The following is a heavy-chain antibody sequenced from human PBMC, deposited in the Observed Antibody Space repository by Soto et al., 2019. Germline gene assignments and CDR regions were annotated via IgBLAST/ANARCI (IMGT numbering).Heavy chain of an antibody. CDR2: IYYTGST. D-gene: IGHD3-16*01. Sequence: PSETLSLTCAVHGGSFSGYLWSWIRQHPEKGLEWIGYIYYTGSTYYNPSLKSRVIITVDTSENQFSLKLSSVTTADTAVYYRARVLGERYWFEPWGQGTLVTVPS. CDR1: GGSFSGYL. V-gene: IGHV4-31*11. J-gene: IGHJ5*02. CDR3: ARVLGERYWFEP.